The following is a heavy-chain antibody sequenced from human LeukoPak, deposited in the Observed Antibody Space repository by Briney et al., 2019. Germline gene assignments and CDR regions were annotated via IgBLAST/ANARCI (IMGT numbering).Heavy chain of an antibody. D-gene: IGHD3-9*01. CDR3: TKEPLLRVSYNCFDP. Sequence: PGGSLRLSCAASGFTFSSPAMSWVRQAPGKGLEWVSAISGSGGTTYYADSVKGRFTISRDNSKNTLYLQMNSLRAEDTAVYYCTKEPLLRVSYNCFDPWGQGTLVTVSS. CDR1: GFTFSSPA. V-gene: IGHV3-23*01. J-gene: IGHJ5*02. CDR2: ISGSGGTT.